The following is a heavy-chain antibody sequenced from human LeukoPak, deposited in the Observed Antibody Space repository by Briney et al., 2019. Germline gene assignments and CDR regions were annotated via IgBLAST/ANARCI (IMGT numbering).Heavy chain of an antibody. J-gene: IGHJ5*02. CDR3: ARSPQFRYCSSTSCYGIPRRTYNWFDP. V-gene: IGHV4-34*01. CDR2: INHSGST. Sequence: SETLSLTCAVYGGSFSGYYWSWIRQPLGKGLEWIGEINHSGSTNYNPSLKSRVTISVDTSKNQFSLKLSSVTAADTAVYYCARSPQFRYCSSTSCYGIPRRTYNWFDPWGQGTLVTVSS. D-gene: IGHD2-2*01. CDR1: GGSFSGYY.